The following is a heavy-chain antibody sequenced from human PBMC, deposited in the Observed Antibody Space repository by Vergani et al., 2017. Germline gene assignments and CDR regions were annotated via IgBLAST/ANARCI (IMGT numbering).Heavy chain of an antibody. CDR2: IDRNYGVK. D-gene: IGHD3-16*01. J-gene: IGHJ2*01. CDR1: GFTFQAFA. Sequence: LVEAGGGLVQPGGSLRLSCTASGFTFQAFAFPWVRQVSGRGLEWVSGIDRNYGVKNGNSFEGRFSISRDNAKKAVFLQMNNLRHEDTALYFCVKDNDYDADGPFDLWGSGTLVTVSS. CDR3: VKDNDYDADGPFDL. V-gene: IGHV3-9*01.